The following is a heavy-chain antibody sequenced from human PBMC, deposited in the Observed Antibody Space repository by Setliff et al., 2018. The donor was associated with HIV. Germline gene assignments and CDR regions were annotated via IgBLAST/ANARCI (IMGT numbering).Heavy chain of an antibody. CDR2: IYTSGST. CDR1: GGSVSAYE. J-gene: IGHJ4*02. CDR3: ARSHSSGWEVGYYFDY. D-gene: IGHD6-19*01. Sequence: SETLSLTCGVYGGSVSAYEWSWIRQPAGKGLEWIGRIYTSGSTNYNPSLKSRVTMSVDTSKNQFSLKLSSVTAADTAVYHCARSHSSGWEVGYYFDYWGQGTLVTVSS. V-gene: IGHV4-59*10.